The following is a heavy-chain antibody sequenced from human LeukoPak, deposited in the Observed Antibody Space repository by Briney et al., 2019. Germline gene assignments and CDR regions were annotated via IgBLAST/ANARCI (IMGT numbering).Heavy chain of an antibody. J-gene: IGHJ4*02. V-gene: IGHV1-2*02. D-gene: IGHD5-24*01. CDR3: ARVRDGNTVDFDY. Sequence: ASVKVSCKASGYTFTGYYIHWVRQAPGQGPERMGDINPNTGGTKYAQKFQDRVTMTRDTSISTAYMELSRLRSDDTAVYYCARVRDGNTVDFDYWGQGTLVTVSS. CDR1: GYTFTGYY. CDR2: INPNTGGT.